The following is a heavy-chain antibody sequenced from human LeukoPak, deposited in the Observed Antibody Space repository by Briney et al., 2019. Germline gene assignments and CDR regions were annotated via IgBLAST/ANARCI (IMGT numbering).Heavy chain of an antibody. CDR3: AREVDRRGYFDY. CDR1: GFTFSSYW. V-gene: IGHV3-30*03. Sequence: PGGSLRLSCAASGFTFSSYWMSWVRQAPGKGLEWVAVISYDGSNKYYADSVKGRFTISRDNSKNTLYLQMNSLRAEDTAVYYCAREVDRRGYFDYWGQGTLVTVSS. CDR2: ISYDGSNK. J-gene: IGHJ4*02. D-gene: IGHD2-15*01.